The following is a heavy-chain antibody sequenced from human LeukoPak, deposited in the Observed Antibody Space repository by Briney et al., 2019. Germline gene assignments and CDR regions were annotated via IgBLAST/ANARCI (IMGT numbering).Heavy chain of an antibody. J-gene: IGHJ5*02. Sequence: SETLSLTCAVYGGLFSGYYWSWIRQPPGKGLEWIGEINHSGSTNYNPSLKSRVTISVDTSKNQFSLKLSSVTAADTAVYYCGGWLYEITGNWFDPWGQGTLVTVSS. D-gene: IGHD6-19*01. CDR3: GGWLYEITGNWFDP. CDR1: GGLFSGYY. CDR2: INHSGST. V-gene: IGHV4-34*01.